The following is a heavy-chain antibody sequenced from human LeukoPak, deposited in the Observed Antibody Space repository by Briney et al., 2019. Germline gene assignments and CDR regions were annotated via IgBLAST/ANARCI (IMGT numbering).Heavy chain of an antibody. CDR2: ISASPYI. D-gene: IGHD2/OR15-2a*01. CDR3: ARGGLSGQRTDLFDI. V-gene: IGHV3-21*01. Sequence: GGSLRLSCAASGFTFSSYSMNWARPAPGKGLEWVSSISASPYIYYADSVKGRFTISRDDSKNSLYLQMNSLRAEDTALYYCARGGLSGQRTDLFDIWGQGTMVTVSS. CDR1: GFTFSSYS. J-gene: IGHJ3*02.